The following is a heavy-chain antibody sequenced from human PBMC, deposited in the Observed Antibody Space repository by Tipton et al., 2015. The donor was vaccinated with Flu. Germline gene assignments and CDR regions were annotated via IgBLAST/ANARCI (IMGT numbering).Heavy chain of an antibody. V-gene: IGHV4-39*07. CDR2: VYYSGTT. J-gene: IGHJ4*02. Sequence: TLSLTCTVSGASISSGSYHWAWIRQPPGKGLEWVGSVYYSGTTYYNPSLKSRVTISVDTSKNQFSLKVSSVTAAATAVYYCARVLVVAATPFDYWGQGILVIVSS. CDR1: GASISSGSYH. D-gene: IGHD2-15*01. CDR3: ARVLVVAATPFDY.